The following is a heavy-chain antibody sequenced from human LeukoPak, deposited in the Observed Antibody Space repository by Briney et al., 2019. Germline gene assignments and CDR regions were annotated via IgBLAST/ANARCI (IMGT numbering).Heavy chain of an antibody. J-gene: IGHJ4*02. CDR3: AREKLQSPVVDY. V-gene: IGHV3-30*03. D-gene: IGHD3-10*01. CDR2: ISYDGSNK. Sequence: GGSLRLSCAASGFTFSSYGMHWVRQAPGKGLEWVAVISYDGSNKYYADSVKGRFTISRDNSKNTLYLQMNSLRAEDTAVYYCAREKLQSPVVDYWGQGTLVTVSS. CDR1: GFTFSSYG.